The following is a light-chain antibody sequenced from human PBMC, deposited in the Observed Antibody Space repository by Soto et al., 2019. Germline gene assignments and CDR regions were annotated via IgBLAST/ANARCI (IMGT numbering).Light chain of an antibody. CDR3: QQSFTTPS. V-gene: IGKV3-15*01. CDR2: GAS. J-gene: IGKJ5*01. Sequence: EIVMTQSPATLSVSPGERATLSCRASQSVSSNLAWYQQKPGQAPRLLIYGASTRATGIPARFSGSGSGTEFTLTISSLQSEDFATYYCQQSFTTPSFGQGTRLEI. CDR1: QSVSSN.